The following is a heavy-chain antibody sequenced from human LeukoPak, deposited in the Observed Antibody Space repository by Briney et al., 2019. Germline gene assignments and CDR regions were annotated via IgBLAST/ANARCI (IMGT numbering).Heavy chain of an antibody. D-gene: IGHD2-15*01. J-gene: IGHJ4*02. Sequence: SGPTLVNPTQTLTLTCTFSGFSLSTGGVGVGWIRQPPGKALEWLALIYWDDDKRYSPSLKSRLTITKDTSKNQVVLTVTNMDPVDTATYYCAHSPGYCSGGSCSTSFDYWGQGTLVTVSS. CDR3: AHSPGYCSGGSCSTSFDY. CDR2: IYWDDDK. CDR1: GFSLSTGGVG. V-gene: IGHV2-5*02.